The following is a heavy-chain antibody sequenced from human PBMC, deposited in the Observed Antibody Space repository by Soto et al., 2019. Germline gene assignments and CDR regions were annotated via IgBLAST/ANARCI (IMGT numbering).Heavy chain of an antibody. J-gene: IGHJ1*01. Sequence: WGSLRLSCAASGFMFSAYTINCFRQSPFKWLEWLSSISDDSSYIDYADSLRGRFTVSRDNARNSLYLQIDSLGVEDTAVYYCATPYYFNHWGPGTLVTVSS. CDR3: ATPYYFNH. CDR2: ISDDSSYI. D-gene: IGHD3-16*01. V-gene: IGHV3-21*06. CDR1: GFMFSAYT.